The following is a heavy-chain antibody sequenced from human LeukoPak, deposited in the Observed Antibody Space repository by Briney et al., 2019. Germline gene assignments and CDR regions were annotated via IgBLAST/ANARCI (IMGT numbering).Heavy chain of an antibody. CDR3: ASGPSPYGSDY. V-gene: IGHV3-30*04. Sequence: GGSLRLSCAASGFTFSSSAMHWVRQAPGKGLEWVAVISHDGSDKYYADSVKGRFTISRDTSKNTLSLQMDSLRAEDTAVYCCASGPSPYGSDYWGQGTLVTVSS. D-gene: IGHD3-10*01. CDR1: GFTFSSSA. J-gene: IGHJ4*02. CDR2: ISHDGSDK.